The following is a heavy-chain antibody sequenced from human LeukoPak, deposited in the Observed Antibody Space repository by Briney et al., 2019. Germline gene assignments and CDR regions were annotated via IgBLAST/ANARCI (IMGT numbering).Heavy chain of an antibody. D-gene: IGHD6-13*01. CDR2: IKQDGSDK. CDR3: AIIPRAAAGPSARSPFHY. J-gene: IGHJ4*02. Sequence: GGSLRLSCEVSGFTFSSYWINWVRQAPGKGLEWVANIKQDGSDKYYVDSVKGRFTISRDNAKNSLYLQMNSLRAEDTAVYYCAIIPRAAAGPSARSPFHYWGQGTLVTVSS. CDR1: GFTFSSYW. V-gene: IGHV3-7*01.